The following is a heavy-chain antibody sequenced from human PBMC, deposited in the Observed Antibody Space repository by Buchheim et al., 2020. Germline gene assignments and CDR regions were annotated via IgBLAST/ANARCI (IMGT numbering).Heavy chain of an antibody. CDR2: INDKGFT. Sequence: QVQLQQWGAGLLKPSETLSLTCAIYGGSSSGFFWSWIRQPPGKGPEWIGEINDKGFTNYNPSLKSRVSISLDTSKKQFSLKVNSVTAADSALYYCARGRNYLVKVPGDRGPTFDFWGQGIL. J-gene: IGHJ4*03. V-gene: IGHV4-34*02. CDR3: ARGRNYLVKVPGDRGPTFDF. CDR1: GGSSSGFF. D-gene: IGHD2/OR15-2a*01.